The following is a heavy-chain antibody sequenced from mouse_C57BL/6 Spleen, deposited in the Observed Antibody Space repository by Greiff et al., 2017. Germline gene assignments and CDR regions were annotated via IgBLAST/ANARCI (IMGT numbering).Heavy chain of an antibody. V-gene: IGHV5-4*01. CDR1: GFTFSSYA. Sequence: EVQGVESGGGLVKPGGSLKLSCAASGFTFSSYAMSWVRQTPEKRLEWVATISDGGSYTYYPDNVKGRFTISRDNAKHNLYLQMSHLKSEDTAMYYCARYGNYGGNFDYWGQGTTLTVSS. D-gene: IGHD2-1*01. J-gene: IGHJ2*01. CDR2: ISDGGSYT. CDR3: ARYGNYGGNFDY.